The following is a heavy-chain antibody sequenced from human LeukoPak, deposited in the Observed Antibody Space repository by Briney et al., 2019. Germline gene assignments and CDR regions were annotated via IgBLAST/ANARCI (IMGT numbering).Heavy chain of an antibody. V-gene: IGHV3-30-3*01. Sequence: GGSLRLSCAASGFTFGNYAMHWVRQAPGKGLEWVAIISHDGSNQYYADTVKGRFTISRDNSKNTLYLQMNSLRVEDTAVYNCARDEEIVVVTAILDYWGQGTLVTVSS. J-gene: IGHJ4*02. D-gene: IGHD2-21*02. CDR1: GFTFGNYA. CDR2: ISHDGSNQ. CDR3: ARDEEIVVVTAILDY.